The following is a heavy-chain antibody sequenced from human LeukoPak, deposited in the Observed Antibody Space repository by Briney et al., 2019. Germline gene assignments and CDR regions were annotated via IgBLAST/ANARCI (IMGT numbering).Heavy chain of an antibody. V-gene: IGHV1-2*02. CDR2: INPNSGGT. Sequence: ASVKVSCKASGYTFTGYYMHWVRQAHGQGLDWMGWINPNSGGTKYAQNFQGRVTLTTDTSINTAYMELSSLRSDDTAVYYCAREGRNGYNEGYFDYWGQGTLVTVSS. D-gene: IGHD5-24*01. CDR3: AREGRNGYNEGYFDY. J-gene: IGHJ4*02. CDR1: GYTFTGYY.